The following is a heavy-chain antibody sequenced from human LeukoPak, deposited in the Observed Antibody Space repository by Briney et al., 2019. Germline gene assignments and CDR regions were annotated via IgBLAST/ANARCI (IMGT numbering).Heavy chain of an antibody. J-gene: IGHJ4*02. CDR3: ARDQVVWGVVISPFDY. V-gene: IGHV3-30-3*01. CDR1: GFTFSSYA. CDR2: ISYDGSNK. Sequence: PGRSLRLSCAASGFTFSSYAMHWVRQAPGKGLEWVAVISYDGSNKYYADSVKGRFTISRDNSKNTLYLQMNSLRAEDTAVYYCARDQVVWGVVISPFDYWGQGTLVTVSS. D-gene: IGHD3-3*01.